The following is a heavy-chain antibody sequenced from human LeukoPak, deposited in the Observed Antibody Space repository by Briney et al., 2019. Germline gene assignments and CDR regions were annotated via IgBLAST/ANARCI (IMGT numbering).Heavy chain of an antibody. D-gene: IGHD3-22*01. CDR2: IKQDGSEK. J-gene: IGHJ4*02. CDR1: GFTFSSYW. CDR3: ARDGPLRKSYYYDSSGYYTAPFDY. Sequence: GGSLRLSCAASGFTFSSYWMSWVRQAPGKGLEWVSNIKQDGSEKYYVDSVKGRFTISRDNVKNSLYLQMNSLRAEDTAVYYCARDGPLRKSYYYDSSGYYTAPFDYWGQGTLVTVSS. V-gene: IGHV3-7*01.